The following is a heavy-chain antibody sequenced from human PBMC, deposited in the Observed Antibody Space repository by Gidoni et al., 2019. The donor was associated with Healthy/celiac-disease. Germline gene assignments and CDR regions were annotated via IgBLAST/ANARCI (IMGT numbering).Heavy chain of an antibody. V-gene: IGHV1-2*07. CDR3: ARDRFIWSIAVAGNNWFDP. D-gene: IGHD6-19*01. CDR2: INPNSGGT. CDR1: GYTFTAYY. J-gene: IGHJ5*02. Sequence: QVQLVQSGAAAKTPGASVKVSCKAAGYTFTAYYMHWVRQAPGQGLEWMGWINPNSGGTNYAHKFQGRVTMTRDTSISTAYMELSRLRSDDTAVYYCARDRFIWSIAVAGNNWFDPWGQGTLVTVSS.